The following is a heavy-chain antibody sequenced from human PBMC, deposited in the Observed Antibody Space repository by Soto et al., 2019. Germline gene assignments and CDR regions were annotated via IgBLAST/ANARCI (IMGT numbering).Heavy chain of an antibody. CDR1: GFTFSSYG. V-gene: IGHV3-33*01. J-gene: IGHJ6*02. CDR3: ARDCSGGSCTSGYFNYYGMDV. Sequence: GGSLRLSCAASGFTFSSYGMHWVRQAPGKGPEWVAVIWYDGSNKYYADSVKGRFTISRDNSKNTVYLQMNSLRAEDTAVYYCARDCSGGSCTSGYFNYYGMDVWGQGTTVTVSS. CDR2: IWYDGSNK. D-gene: IGHD2-15*01.